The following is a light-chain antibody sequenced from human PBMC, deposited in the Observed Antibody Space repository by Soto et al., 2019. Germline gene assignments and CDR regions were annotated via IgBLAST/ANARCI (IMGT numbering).Light chain of an antibody. CDR3: QQYNNWPPIT. CDR1: QRVSSN. V-gene: IGKV3-15*01. Sequence: EIVMTQSPATLSVSPGERATLSCRASQRVSSNLAWYQQKPGQAPRLLIYGASTRATGIPARFSGSGSGTEFTLTISSLQSEYFAVYYCQQYNNWPPITLGQGTRLEIK. J-gene: IGKJ5*01. CDR2: GAS.